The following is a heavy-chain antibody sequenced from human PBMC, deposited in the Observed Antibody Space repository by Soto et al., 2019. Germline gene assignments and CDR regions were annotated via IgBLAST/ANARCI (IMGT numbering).Heavy chain of an antibody. V-gene: IGHV3-53*01. CDR3: ARAGRYYDSSGYFDY. Sequence: PGGSLRLSCAASGFTVSSNYMSWVRQAPGKGLEWVSVIYSGGSTYYADSVKGRFTISRDNSKNTLYLQMNSLRAEDTAVYYCARAGRYYDSSGYFDYWGQGTLVTVSS. CDR2: IYSGGST. CDR1: GFTVSSNY. J-gene: IGHJ4*02. D-gene: IGHD3-22*01.